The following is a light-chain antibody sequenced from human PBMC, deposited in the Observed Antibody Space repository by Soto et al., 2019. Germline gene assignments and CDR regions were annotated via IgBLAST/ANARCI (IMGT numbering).Light chain of an antibody. Sequence: EIVLTQSPATLSLSPGERATLSCRASQSVSSHLAWYQQKPGQAPRLLIYGASTRATGIPARFSGSGSGTDFTLTIDGLEPEDFVVYYCQQRSNWPVTFGLGTRLEIK. J-gene: IGKJ5*01. CDR1: QSVSSH. CDR2: GAS. V-gene: IGKV3-11*01. CDR3: QQRSNWPVT.